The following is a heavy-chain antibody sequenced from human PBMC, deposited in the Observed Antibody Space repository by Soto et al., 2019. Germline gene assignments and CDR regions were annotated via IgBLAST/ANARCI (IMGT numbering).Heavy chain of an antibody. D-gene: IGHD3-10*01. CDR3: ARDGSTILRGVIGQRHRRDAFDI. J-gene: IGHJ3*02. Sequence: PGGSLRLSCAASGFTVSNNYLNWVRQAPGKGLEWVSVIDSGGNTYYADSVKGRFTISSDNSKNTLYLQMNSLRAEDTAVYYCARDGSTILRGVIGQRHRRDAFDIWGQGTMVTVSS. CDR2: IDSGGNT. CDR1: GFTVSNNY. V-gene: IGHV3-66*01.